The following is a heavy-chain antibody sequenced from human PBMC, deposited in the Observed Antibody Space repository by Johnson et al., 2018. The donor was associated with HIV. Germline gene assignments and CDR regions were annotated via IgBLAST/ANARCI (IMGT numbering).Heavy chain of an antibody. V-gene: IGHV3-30*19. CDR3: ARDPGLYYDIWVSAFDI. D-gene: IGHD3/OR15-3a*01. Sequence: VQLVESGGGVVQPGRSLRLSCAASGFTFSSYGMHWVRQAPGKGLEWVAVISYEGSNKYYADSVKGRFTISRDNSKNTLYLQMNSLRAEDTAVYYCARDPGLYYDIWVSAFDIWGQGTMVTVSS. J-gene: IGHJ3*02. CDR1: GFTFSSYG. CDR2: ISYEGSNK.